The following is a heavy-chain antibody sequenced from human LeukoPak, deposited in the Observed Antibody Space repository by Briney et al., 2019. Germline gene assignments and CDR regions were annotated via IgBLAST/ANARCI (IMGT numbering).Heavy chain of an antibody. Sequence: GGSLRLSCAASGFTFSSYSMNWVRQAPGKGLEWVSYISSSSSTIYYADSVKGRFTISRDNAKNSLYPQMNSLRAEDTAVYYCARVRFYCSGGSCYPLTAFDIWGQGTMVTVSS. D-gene: IGHD2-15*01. CDR2: ISSSSSTI. V-gene: IGHV3-48*01. J-gene: IGHJ3*02. CDR3: ARVRFYCSGGSCYPLTAFDI. CDR1: GFTFSSYS.